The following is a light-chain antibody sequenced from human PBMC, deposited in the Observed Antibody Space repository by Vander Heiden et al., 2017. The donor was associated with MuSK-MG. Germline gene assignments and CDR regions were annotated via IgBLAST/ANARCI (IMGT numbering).Light chain of an antibody. CDR1: QYIGKW. V-gene: IGKV1-12*01. CDR2: AAS. J-gene: IGKJ5*01. CDR3: QQAKSFPNS. Sequence: DIQMAQSPASMSASVGDRVSITCRASQYIGKWLAWYRQKPGKAPDLLIYAASRLESGVPSRFTGSGDGTVFTLTINSLQPDDLATYYCQQAKSFPNSFGQGTRLDIK.